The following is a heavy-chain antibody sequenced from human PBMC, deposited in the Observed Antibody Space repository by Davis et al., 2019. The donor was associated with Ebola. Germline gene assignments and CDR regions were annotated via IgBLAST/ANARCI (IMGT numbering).Heavy chain of an antibody. J-gene: IGHJ6*04. CDR1: GGSISSYY. CDR2: IYYSGST. D-gene: IGHD4-17*01. Sequence: MPSETLSLTCTVSGGSISSYYWSWIRQPPGKGLEWIGYIYYSGSTHYNPSLKSRVTISVDTSKNQFSLKLSSVTAADTAVYYCARDRGWTTVTRYYYYYGMDVWGKGTTVTVSS. V-gene: IGHV4-59*01. CDR3: ARDRGWTTVTRYYYYYGMDV.